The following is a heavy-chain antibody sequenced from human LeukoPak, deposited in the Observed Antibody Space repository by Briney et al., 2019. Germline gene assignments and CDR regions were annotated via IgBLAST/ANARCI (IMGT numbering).Heavy chain of an antibody. Sequence: SETLSLTCTVSGGSISSSSYYWGWTRQPPGKGLEWIGSIYYSGSTYYNPSLKSRVTISVDTSKNQFSLKLSSVTAADTAVYYCARGAASQYAFDIWGQGTMVTVSS. CDR3: ARGAASQYAFDI. J-gene: IGHJ3*02. D-gene: IGHD6-25*01. CDR2: IYYSGST. V-gene: IGHV4-39*07. CDR1: GGSISSSSYY.